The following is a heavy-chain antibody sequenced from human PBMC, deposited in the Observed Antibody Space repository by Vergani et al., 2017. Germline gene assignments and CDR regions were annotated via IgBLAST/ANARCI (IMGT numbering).Heavy chain of an antibody. CDR1: GFTFSSYA. CDR2: ISGSGAGT. Sequence: EVQLLESGGGLVQPGGSLRLSCAASGFTFSSYAMSWVRQAPGKGLEWVSSISGSGAGTYYADSVKGRFTISRDNSKNTLYLQMNSLRTEDTAIYYGATLVGYCSSTTDLTPFDCWGQGTLVTVSS. CDR3: ATLVGYCSSTTDLTPFDC. D-gene: IGHD2-2*01. V-gene: IGHV3-23*01. J-gene: IGHJ4*02.